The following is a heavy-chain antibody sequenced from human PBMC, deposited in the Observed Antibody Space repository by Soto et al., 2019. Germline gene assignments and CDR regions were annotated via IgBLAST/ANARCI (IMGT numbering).Heavy chain of an antibody. CDR2: INHSGST. CDR3: ARWGATRYPADEYSGSYKTTLPYYFDY. J-gene: IGHJ4*02. D-gene: IGHD1-26*01. Sequence: SETLSLTCAVYGGSFSGYYWSWIRQPPGKGLEWIGEINHSGSTNYNPSLKSRVTISVDTSKNQFSLKLSSVTAADTAVYYCARWGATRYPADEYSGSYKTTLPYYFDYWGQGTLVTVSS. CDR1: GGSFSGYY. V-gene: IGHV4-34*01.